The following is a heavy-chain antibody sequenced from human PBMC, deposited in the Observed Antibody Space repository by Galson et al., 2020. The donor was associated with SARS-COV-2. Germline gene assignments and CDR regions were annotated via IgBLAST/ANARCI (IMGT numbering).Heavy chain of an antibody. Sequence: GGSLRLSCAASGFTFDDSTMHWVRQAPGKGLEWVSLISWDGGSTYYADSVKGRFTISRDNSKNSLYLQMNSLRTKDTALYYCAKGKGYCSSTSCPYMDVWGKGTTVTVSS. D-gene: IGHD2-2*01. CDR3: AKGKGYCSSTSCPYMDV. CDR1: GFTFDDST. V-gene: IGHV3-43*01. J-gene: IGHJ6*03. CDR2: ISWDGGST.